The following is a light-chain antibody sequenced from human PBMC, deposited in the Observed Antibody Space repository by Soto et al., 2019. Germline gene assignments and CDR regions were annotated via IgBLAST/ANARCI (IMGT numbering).Light chain of an antibody. J-gene: IGKJ2*01. CDR3: HQYYSHPRT. CDR2: WAS. CDR1: QSVLYSSDNKNY. V-gene: IGKV4-1*01. Sequence: DIVMTQSPDSLAVSLGERATINCKSSQSVLYSSDNKNYLAWYQQKPGQPPKLLIYWASTRESGVPDRFSGSGSGTDFTLTTNSLQAEDVAVYYCHQYYSHPRTFGQGPKLEIK.